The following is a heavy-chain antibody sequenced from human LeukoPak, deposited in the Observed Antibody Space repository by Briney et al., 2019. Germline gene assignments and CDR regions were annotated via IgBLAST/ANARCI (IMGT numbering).Heavy chain of an antibody. CDR3: ATGDPIVGATLFDY. CDR2: FDPEDGET. D-gene: IGHD1-26*01. CDR1: GYTLTELS. V-gene: IGHV1-24*01. J-gene: IGHJ4*02. Sequence: ASVKVSCKVSGYTLTELSMHWVRQAPGKGLEWMGGFDPEDGETIYAQKFQGRVTMTEDTSTDTAYMELSSLRSEDTAVYYCATGDPIVGATLFDYWGQGTLVTVSS.